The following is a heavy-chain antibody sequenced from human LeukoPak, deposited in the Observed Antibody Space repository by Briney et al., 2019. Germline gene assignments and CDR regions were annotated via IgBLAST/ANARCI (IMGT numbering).Heavy chain of an antibody. CDR2: ISSSGSPI. V-gene: IGHV3-48*03. CDR1: GFTFSSYE. CDR3: VLRGAVAAADF. D-gene: IGHD6-19*01. Sequence: GGSLRLSCAASGFTFSSYEMNWVRQAPGKGLEWVSYISSSGSPIYYADSVEGRFTISRDNAKNSLYLQMNSLRAEDTAVYYCVLRGAVAAADFWGQGTLVTVSS. J-gene: IGHJ4*02.